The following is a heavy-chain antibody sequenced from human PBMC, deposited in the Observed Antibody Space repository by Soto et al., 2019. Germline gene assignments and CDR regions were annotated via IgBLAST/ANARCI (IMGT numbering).Heavy chain of an antibody. CDR1: GFTFSSSV. D-gene: IGHD6-6*01. V-gene: IGHV3-33*01. CDR3: ARCLIKLAAGPFDT. J-gene: IGHJ3*02. CDR2: ISSDESNE. Sequence: GGSLRLSCAASGFTFSSSVVHWVRQAPGKGLEWVAVISSDESNEDYADSVKGRFSISRDNSKNTLYLQMSSLRADDTAVYYCARCLIKLAAGPFDTWGQGT.